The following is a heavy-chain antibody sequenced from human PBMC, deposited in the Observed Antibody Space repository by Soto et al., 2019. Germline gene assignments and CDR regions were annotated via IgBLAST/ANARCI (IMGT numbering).Heavy chain of an antibody. CDR1: GGTFSSYT. Sequence: QVQLVQSGAEVKKPGSSVKVSCKASGGTFSSYTISWVRQAPGQWLEWMGRIIPILGIANYAQKFQGTVTITADKSTSTAYMELSSLRSEDTAVYYCARVSPSIAVAGLFDYWGQGTLVTVSS. D-gene: IGHD6-19*01. CDR2: IIPILGIA. J-gene: IGHJ4*02. CDR3: ARVSPSIAVAGLFDY. V-gene: IGHV1-69*02.